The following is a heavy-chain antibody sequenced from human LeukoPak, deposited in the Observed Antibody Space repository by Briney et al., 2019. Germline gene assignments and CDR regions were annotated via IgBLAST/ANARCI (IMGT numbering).Heavy chain of an antibody. Sequence: SETLSLTCSVSGGSVSSYYRSWIRQSPGKGLEWIGYIHNSGRTNYNPSLKSRVTGFVDTSKNQVSLRLSSVTAADTAVYYCARHGTISSESYFDYWGQGALVTVSS. CDR1: GGSVSSYY. J-gene: IGHJ4*02. V-gene: IGHV4-59*08. CDR2: IHNSGRT. D-gene: IGHD1-14*01. CDR3: ARHGTISSESYFDY.